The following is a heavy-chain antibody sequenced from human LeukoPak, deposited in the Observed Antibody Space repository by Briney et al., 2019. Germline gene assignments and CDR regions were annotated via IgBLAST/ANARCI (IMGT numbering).Heavy chain of an antibody. V-gene: IGHV5-51*01. D-gene: IGHD2-15*01. J-gene: IGHJ1*01. CDR2: IYPGDSDT. CDR1: GYSFTSYW. Sequence: GESLQISCKGSGYSFTSYWIGWVRQMPGKGLEWMGIIYPGDSDTRYSPSFQGQVTISADKSISTAYLQWSSLKASDTAMYYCASSAATDAECFQHWGQGTLVTVYS. CDR3: ASSAATDAECFQH.